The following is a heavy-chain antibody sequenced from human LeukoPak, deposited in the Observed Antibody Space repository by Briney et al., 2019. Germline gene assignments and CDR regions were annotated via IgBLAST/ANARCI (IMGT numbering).Heavy chain of an antibody. CDR3: ATALFKRGYYFDY. D-gene: IGHD3-10*01. V-gene: IGHV1-24*01. CDR1: GFTFTSYY. Sequence: GASVKVSCKASGFTFTSYYMHWVRQAPGKGLEWMGGFDPEDGETIYAQKFQGRVTMTEDTSTDTAYMELSSLRSEDTAVYYCATALFKRGYYFDYWGQGTLVTVSS. J-gene: IGHJ4*02. CDR2: FDPEDGET.